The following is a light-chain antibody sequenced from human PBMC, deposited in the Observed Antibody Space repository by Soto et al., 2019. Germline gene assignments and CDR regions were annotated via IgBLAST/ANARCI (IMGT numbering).Light chain of an antibody. J-gene: IGKJ2*01. CDR2: GAS. CDR3: QQYGSSLYT. Sequence: EIVLTQSPGTLPLSPGERATLSCRASQSVSRNSLAWYQQKPGQAPRLLIYGASSRATGIPDRFSGSGSGTDFTLTISRLEPEDFAVFYCQQYGSSLYTFGQGTKLEIK. CDR1: QSVSRNS. V-gene: IGKV3-20*01.